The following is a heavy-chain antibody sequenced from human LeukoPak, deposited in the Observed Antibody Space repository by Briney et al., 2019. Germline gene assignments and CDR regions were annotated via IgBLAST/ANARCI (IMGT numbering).Heavy chain of an antibody. V-gene: IGHV3-48*01. CDR2: ISSSSSTI. Sequence: GGSLRLSCAASGFTFSSYSMNWVRQAPGKGLEWVSYISSSSSTIYYADSVKGRFTISRDNAKNSLYLQMNSLRAEDTAVYYCARESFSGSSDYWGQGTLVTVSS. CDR1: GFTFSSYS. D-gene: IGHD1-26*01. CDR3: ARESFSGSSDY. J-gene: IGHJ4*02.